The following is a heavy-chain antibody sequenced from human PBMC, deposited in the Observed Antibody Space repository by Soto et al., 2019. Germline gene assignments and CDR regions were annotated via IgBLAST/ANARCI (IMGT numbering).Heavy chain of an antibody. CDR3: AGESSSSCHDY. J-gene: IGHJ4*02. Sequence: QVQLVQSGAEVKKPGASVKVSCKASGYTFTSYGISWVRQAHGQGLEWMGWISAYNGKTNYAQKLQDRLTMTTDTSPSTAYMEVRSLRSDDTAVYYCAGESSSSCHDYWGQGTLVTVSS. CDR2: ISAYNGKT. CDR1: GYTFTSYG. D-gene: IGHD6-13*01. V-gene: IGHV1-18*01.